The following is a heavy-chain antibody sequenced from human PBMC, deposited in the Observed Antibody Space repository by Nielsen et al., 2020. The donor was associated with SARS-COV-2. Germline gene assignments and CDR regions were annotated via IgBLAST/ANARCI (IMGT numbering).Heavy chain of an antibody. V-gene: IGHV3-7*05. J-gene: IGHJ4*02. CDR2: IKQDGNEK. CDR1: GFTFSVSA. Sequence: GESLKISCAASGFTFSVSAIHWVRQASGKGLEWVASIKQDGNEKNYVDSVKGRFTISRDNANNSLYLQIDSLRAEDTAIYYCARARGGYDFDYWGQGTLVTVSS. CDR3: ARARGGYDFDY. D-gene: IGHD3-16*01.